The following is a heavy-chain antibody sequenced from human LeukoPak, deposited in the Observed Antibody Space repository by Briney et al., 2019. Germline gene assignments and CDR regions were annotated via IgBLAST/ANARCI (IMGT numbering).Heavy chain of an antibody. CDR2: ISGSSGST. CDR1: AFTFSSYA. J-gene: IGHJ4*02. D-gene: IGHD3-10*01. V-gene: IGHV3-23*01. CDR3: AKDRSVTYGSGSYLTPPDY. Sequence: GGSLRLSCAASAFTFSSYAMSWVRQAPGKGLEWVSAISGSSGSTYYADSVKGRFTISRDNSKNTLYLQMNSLRAEDTAVYYCAKDRSVTYGSGSYLTPPDYWGQGTLVTVSS.